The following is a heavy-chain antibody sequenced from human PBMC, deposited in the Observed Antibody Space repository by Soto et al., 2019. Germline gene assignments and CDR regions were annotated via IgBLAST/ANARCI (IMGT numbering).Heavy chain of an antibody. V-gene: IGHV4-39*01. CDR2: IYYSGST. CDR1: GGSISSSSYY. J-gene: IGHJ4*02. CDR3: ARQLLLSIAVAGTFDY. D-gene: IGHD6-19*01. Sequence: PSETLSLTCTVSGGSISSSSYYWGWIRQPPGKGLEWIGSIYYSGSTYYNPSLKSRVTISVDTSKNQFSLKLSSVTAADTAVYYCARQLLLSIAVAGTFDYWGQGTLVT.